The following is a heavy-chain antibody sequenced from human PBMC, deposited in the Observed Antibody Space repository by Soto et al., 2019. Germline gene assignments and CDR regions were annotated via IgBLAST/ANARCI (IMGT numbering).Heavy chain of an antibody. CDR1: GYTFTNFG. CDR3: ARDYDSWGEDWFDP. V-gene: IGHV1-18*01. J-gene: IGHJ5*02. CDR2: ISGYNGDT. Sequence: QVQLVQSGGEMRKPGASVKVSCKASGYTFTNFGISWVRQVPGQGFEWVGWISGYNGDTNYAPKFRGRVIMTKDTSTTTDYMELTTLTSDDTAVYYCARDYDSWGEDWFDPWGQGTLVTVSS. D-gene: IGHD3-9*01.